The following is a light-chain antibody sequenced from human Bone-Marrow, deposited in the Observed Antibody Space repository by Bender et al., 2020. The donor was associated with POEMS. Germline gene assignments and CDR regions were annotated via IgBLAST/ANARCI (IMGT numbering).Light chain of an antibody. J-gene: IGLJ3*02. CDR1: SSNIGAHA. CDR3: AGWDDSLNGWV. CDR2: SSH. V-gene: IGLV1-44*01. Sequence: QSVLTQPPSASGTPGQRVTISCSGGSSNIGAHAVNWYQHLPGTAPKLLIYSSHRRPSEVPDRFSGSRSGTSASLAIRGLQSEDEADYYCAGWDDSLNGWVFGGGTKPTVL.